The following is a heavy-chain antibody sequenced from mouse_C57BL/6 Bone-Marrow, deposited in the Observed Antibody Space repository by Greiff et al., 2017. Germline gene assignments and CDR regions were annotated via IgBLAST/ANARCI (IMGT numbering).Heavy chain of an antibody. CDR1: GFTFSSYA. Sequence: EVQLVESGEGLVKPGGSLKLSCAASGFTFSSYAMSWVRQTPEKRLEWVAYISSGGDYIYYADTVKGRITISRDNARNTLYLQMNSQKSEDTAMYYCTISNYPFDYWGQSTTLTVSS. J-gene: IGHJ2*01. V-gene: IGHV5-9-1*02. CDR3: TISNYPFDY. D-gene: IGHD2-5*01. CDR2: ISSGGDYI.